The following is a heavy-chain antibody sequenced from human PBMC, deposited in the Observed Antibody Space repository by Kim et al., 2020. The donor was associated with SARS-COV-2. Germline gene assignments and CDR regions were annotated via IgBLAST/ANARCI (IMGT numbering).Heavy chain of an antibody. D-gene: IGHD3-9*01. CDR3: ARDLRKGFYFDY. Sequence: GGSLRLSCAASGFTFSASGMHWVRQAPGKGLEWVAIVTRDESSKQYADSVKGRFTVSRDNSKSTLYLQMNSLRAEDTAVYYCARDLRKGFYFDYWGQGTLVTVSS. V-gene: IGHV3-33*05. CDR2: VTRDESSK. J-gene: IGHJ4*02. CDR1: GFTFSASG.